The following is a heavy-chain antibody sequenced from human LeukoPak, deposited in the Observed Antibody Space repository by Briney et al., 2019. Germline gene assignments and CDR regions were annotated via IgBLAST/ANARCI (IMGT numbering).Heavy chain of an antibody. D-gene: IGHD3-10*01. J-gene: IGHJ4*02. Sequence: GRSLRLSCAAAGFTFSNYAMHWARQAPGKGLEWVAFISHDRSNSCHADSVKGRFTISRDNSKNTLYLQMNSLTDEDTAVYYCARDLSGSYMSDYWGQGTLVTVSS. CDR3: ARDLSGSYMSDY. V-gene: IGHV3-30-3*01. CDR1: GFTFSNYA. CDR2: ISHDRSNS.